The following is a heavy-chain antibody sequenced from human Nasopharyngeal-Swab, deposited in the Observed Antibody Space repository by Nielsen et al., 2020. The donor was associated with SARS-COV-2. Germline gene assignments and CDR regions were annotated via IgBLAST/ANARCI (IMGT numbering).Heavy chain of an antibody. Sequence: SGTLSLTCTVSGGSISSYYWSWIRQPPGKGLEWIGYIYYSGSTNYNPSLKSRVTISVDTSKNQFSLKLSSVPAADTAVYYCARGPDAAGTYYYYYYMDVWGKGTTVTVSS. D-gene: IGHD6-13*01. CDR3: ARGPDAAGTYYYYYYMDV. V-gene: IGHV4-59*01. CDR2: IYYSGST. J-gene: IGHJ6*03. CDR1: GGSISSYY.